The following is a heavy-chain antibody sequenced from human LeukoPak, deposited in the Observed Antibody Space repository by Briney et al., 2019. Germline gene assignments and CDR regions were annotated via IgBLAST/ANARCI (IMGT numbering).Heavy chain of an antibody. CDR2: ISGYNGNT. V-gene: IGHV1-18*01. D-gene: IGHD6-13*01. CDR3: ARDAPYSSSWYVPFDY. Sequence: ASVKVSCKTSGYTFTNYGISWVRQAPGQGLEWMGWISGYNGNTNYAQNLQGRVTMTTDTSASTAYMELRSLTSDDTALYYCARDAPYSSSWYVPFDYWGQGTLVTVSS. CDR1: GYTFTNYG. J-gene: IGHJ4*02.